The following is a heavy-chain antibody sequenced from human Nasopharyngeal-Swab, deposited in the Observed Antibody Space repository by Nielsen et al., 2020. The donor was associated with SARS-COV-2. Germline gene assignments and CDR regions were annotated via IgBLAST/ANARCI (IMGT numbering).Heavy chain of an antibody. D-gene: IGHD5-18*01. J-gene: IGHJ4*02. CDR3: TRDFDAATGY. CDR2: ISPDGSTT. Sequence: GESLKISCAASGFTFSSYWMHWVRQAPGKGLVWVSRISPDGSTTGYADSVKGRFTISRDNAKRTLYLQINSLRADDTAVYYCTRDFDAATGYWGQGTLVTVSS. CDR1: GFTFSSYW. V-gene: IGHV3-74*01.